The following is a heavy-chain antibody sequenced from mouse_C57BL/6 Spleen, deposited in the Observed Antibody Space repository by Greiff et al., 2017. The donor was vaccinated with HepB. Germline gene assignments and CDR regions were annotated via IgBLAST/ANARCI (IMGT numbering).Heavy chain of an antibody. D-gene: IGHD2-3*01. CDR2: IYPGSGST. Sequence: VQLQQPGAELVKPGASVKMSCKASGYTFTSYWITWVKQRPGQGLEWIGDIYPGSGSTNYNEKFKSKATLTVDTSSSTAYMQLSSLTSEDSAVYYCARGVLYDGYYPWYFDYWGQGTTLTVSS. V-gene: IGHV1-55*01. J-gene: IGHJ2*01. CDR1: GYTFTSYW. CDR3: ARGVLYDGYYPWYFDY.